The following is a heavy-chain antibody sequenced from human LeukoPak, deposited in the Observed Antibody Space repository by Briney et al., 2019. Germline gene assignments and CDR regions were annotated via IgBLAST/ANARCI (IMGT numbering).Heavy chain of an antibody. CDR1: GFTFSSYN. CDR3: ARVQSGQGYYYYYMDV. J-gene: IGHJ6*03. V-gene: IGHV3-21*01. CDR2: ISSGSTYI. Sequence: GGSLRLSCAASGFTFSSYNMNWVRQAPGRGLEWVSSISSGSTYIYYADSVKGRFTISRDNAKNSLFLQMNSLRAEDTAVYYRARVQSGQGYYYYYMDVWGKGTTVTVSS.